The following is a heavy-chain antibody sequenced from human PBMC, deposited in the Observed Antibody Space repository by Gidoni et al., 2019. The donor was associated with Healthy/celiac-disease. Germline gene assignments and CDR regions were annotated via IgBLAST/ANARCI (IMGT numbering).Heavy chain of an antibody. J-gene: IGHJ5*02. CDR3: ARQYGGNRNWFDP. V-gene: IGHV3-7*02. CDR2: IKQDGSEK. D-gene: IGHD2-15*01. Sequence: EVQLVESGGGLVQPGGSLRLSCAASGFTFSSYWMSGVGQAPGKGLEWVANIKQDGSEKYYVDSVKGRFTISRDNAKNSLYLQMNSLRAEDTAVYYCARQYGGNRNWFDPWGQGTLVTVSS. CDR1: GFTFSSYW.